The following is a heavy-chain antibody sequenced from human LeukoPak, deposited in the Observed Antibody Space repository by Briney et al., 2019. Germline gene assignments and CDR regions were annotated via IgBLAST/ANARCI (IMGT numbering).Heavy chain of an antibody. CDR1: GGSFSGYY. V-gene: IGHV4-34*01. D-gene: IGHD5-24*01. J-gene: IGHJ4*02. Sequence: PSETLSLTCAVYGGSFSGYYWSWIRQPPGKGLEWIGEINHSGSTNYNPSLKSRVTISVDTSKNQFSLKLSSVTAADTAVYYCARERRFGRSLEKAGYRYYFDYWGQGTLVTVSS. CDR3: ARERRFGRSLEKAGYRYYFDY. CDR2: INHSGST.